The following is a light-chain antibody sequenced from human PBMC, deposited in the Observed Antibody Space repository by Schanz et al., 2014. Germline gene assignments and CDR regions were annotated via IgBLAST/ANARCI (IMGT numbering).Light chain of an antibody. J-gene: IGKJ1*01. CDR1: QSINTY. CDR3: QQFITTPT. CDR2: VAS. V-gene: IGKV1-39*01. Sequence: DIQMTPSPSSLSASVGDRVTITCRASQSINTYLSWYQQKPGKAPKLLIYVASSLQSGVPSRFSGSGSGTDFTLTVSSLQPDDFATYYCQQFITTPTFGQGTKVEMK.